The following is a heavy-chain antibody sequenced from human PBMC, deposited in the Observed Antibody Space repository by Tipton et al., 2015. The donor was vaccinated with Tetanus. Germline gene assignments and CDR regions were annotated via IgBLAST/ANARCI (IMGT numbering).Heavy chain of an antibody. J-gene: IGHJ4*02. CDR1: GFTFSDHY. D-gene: IGHD6-13*01. CDR2: ISSSGKTV. V-gene: IGHV3-11*01. CDR3: ARYHPGIAGPYYFDY. Sequence: SLRLSCVASGFTFSDHYMSWIRQAPGKGLEWVSYISSSGKTVHYADAVKGRFTISRDSAKNSLYLQMNSLRADDTAVYYCARYHPGIAGPYYFDYWGQGTQVTVSS.